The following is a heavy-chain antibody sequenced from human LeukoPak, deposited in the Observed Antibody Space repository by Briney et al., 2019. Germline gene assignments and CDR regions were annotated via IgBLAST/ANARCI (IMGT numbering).Heavy chain of an antibody. J-gene: IGHJ4*02. Sequence: GGSLRLSCAASGFTFSSYSMNWVRQAPGKGLEWVSYISSTSSIIYYADSVKGRFTISRDNAKNSLYLQMNSLRAEDTAVYYCAKGYSGSYFTYFDYWGQGTLVTVSS. CDR2: ISSTSSII. V-gene: IGHV3-48*01. D-gene: IGHD1-26*01. CDR3: AKGYSGSYFTYFDY. CDR1: GFTFSSYS.